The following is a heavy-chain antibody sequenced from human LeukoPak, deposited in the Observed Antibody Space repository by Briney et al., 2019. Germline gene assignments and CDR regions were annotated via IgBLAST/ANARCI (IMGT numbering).Heavy chain of an antibody. Sequence: GGSLRLSCAASGFTFSSYAMNWVRQAPGKGLEWVSGISGSGGSTYYADSVKGRFTISRDNSKNTLYLQMNSLRAEDTAVYYCAKDNWNDHFFDYWGQGALVTVSS. D-gene: IGHD1-20*01. J-gene: IGHJ4*02. CDR3: AKDNWNDHFFDY. V-gene: IGHV3-23*01. CDR1: GFTFSSYA. CDR2: ISGSGGST.